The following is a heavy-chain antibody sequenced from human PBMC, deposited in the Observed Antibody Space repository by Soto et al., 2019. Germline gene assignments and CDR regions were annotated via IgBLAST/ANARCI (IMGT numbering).Heavy chain of an antibody. CDR2: IIPILGIA. V-gene: IGHV1-69*02. CDR3: ARGRRYDSSGYAYFDY. D-gene: IGHD3-22*01. Sequence: QVQLVQSGAAVKKPGSSVKVSCKASGGTFSSYTISWVRQAPGQGLEWMGRIIPILGIANYAQKFQGRVTITADKSTSTAYMELSSLRSEDTAVYYCARGRRYDSSGYAYFDYWGQGTLVTVSS. J-gene: IGHJ4*02. CDR1: GGTFSSYT.